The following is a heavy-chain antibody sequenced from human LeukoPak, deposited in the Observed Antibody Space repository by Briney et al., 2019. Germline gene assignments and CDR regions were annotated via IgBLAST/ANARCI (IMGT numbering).Heavy chain of an antibody. J-gene: IGHJ3*02. CDR1: GGSLSSYY. V-gene: IGHV4-4*07. D-gene: IGHD6-19*01. Sequence: KPSETLSLTCTVSGGSLSSYYWSWIRQPAGKGLEWIGRIYTSGSTNYTPSLKSRVTMSVDTSKNQFPLKLSSVTAADTAVYYCAREYSSGWTVAFDIWGQGTMVTVSS. CDR3: AREYSSGWTVAFDI. CDR2: IYTSGST.